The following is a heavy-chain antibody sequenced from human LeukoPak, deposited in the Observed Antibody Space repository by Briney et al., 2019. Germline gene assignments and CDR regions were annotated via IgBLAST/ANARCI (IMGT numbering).Heavy chain of an antibody. CDR1: GFTFSTFS. CDR2: ILYDGSTQ. J-gene: IGHJ4*02. Sequence: PGRSLRLSCAASGFTFSTFSMHWVRQAPGKGLEWVAVILYDGSTQYYADSVRGRFTASRDNSKDTLYLQMNSLRVEDTAVYYCATGNYYDSRGYYTFGHWGQGTLVTVSS. D-gene: IGHD3-22*01. V-gene: IGHV3-30*04. CDR3: ATGNYYDSRGYYTFGH.